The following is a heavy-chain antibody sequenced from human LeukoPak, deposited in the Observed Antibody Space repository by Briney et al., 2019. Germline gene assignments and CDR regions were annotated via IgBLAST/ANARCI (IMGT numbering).Heavy chain of an antibody. CDR1: GFTFSSYS. V-gene: IGHV3-21*01. CDR3: TRVWQEMVPPDS. Sequence: GGSLRLSCATSGFTFSSYSMNWVRQAPGEGLEWVSSISSSSSYIYYADSVKGRFTISRDNAKNSLYLQMNSLRAEDTAVYYCTRVWQEMVPPDSWGQGTLVIVSS. D-gene: IGHD2-8*01. CDR2: ISSSSSYI. J-gene: IGHJ4*02.